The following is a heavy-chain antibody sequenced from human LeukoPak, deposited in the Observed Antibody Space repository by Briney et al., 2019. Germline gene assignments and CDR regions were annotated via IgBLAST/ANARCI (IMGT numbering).Heavy chain of an antibody. CDR3: ARGPTIYDSSGPYFDY. CDR1: GYTFTSYY. D-gene: IGHD3-22*01. V-gene: IGHV1-46*01. CDR2: INPSGGST. J-gene: IGHJ4*02. Sequence: ASVKVSCKASGYTFTSYYMHWMRQAPGQGLEWMGIINPSGGSTSYAQKFQGRVTMTRDTSTSTVYMELSSLGSEDTAVYYCARGPTIYDSSGPYFDYWGQGTLVTVSS.